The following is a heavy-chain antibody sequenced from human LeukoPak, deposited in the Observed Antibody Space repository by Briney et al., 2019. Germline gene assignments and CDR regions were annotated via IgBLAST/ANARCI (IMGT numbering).Heavy chain of an antibody. V-gene: IGHV3-11*01. CDR1: GFTFSDYY. Sequence: GGSLRLSCVASGFTFSDYYMTWIRQAPGKGLEWLSYISSGGDTKFYADSVKGRFTISRDNAKNSLYLQMNSLRAEDTAVYYCARDPYSSGWGYYYYGMDVWGQGTTVTVSS. D-gene: IGHD6-19*01. CDR2: ISSGGDTK. J-gene: IGHJ6*02. CDR3: ARDPYSSGWGYYYYGMDV.